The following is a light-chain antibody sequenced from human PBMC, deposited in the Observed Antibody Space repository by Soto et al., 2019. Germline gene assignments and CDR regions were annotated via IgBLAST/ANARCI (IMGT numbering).Light chain of an antibody. CDR2: GAS. J-gene: IGKJ2*01. CDR3: QQDNNCTPHT. V-gene: IGKV3-15*01. Sequence: EIVMTQSPATLSVSPGEIATLSCRASPSVSSNLAWYQQKPCQAPRLLIYGASTSATGIPATFSGSGSGTEFTLDISSLQSEDFAVYYCQQDNNCTPHTFGQGTKLEIK. CDR1: PSVSSN.